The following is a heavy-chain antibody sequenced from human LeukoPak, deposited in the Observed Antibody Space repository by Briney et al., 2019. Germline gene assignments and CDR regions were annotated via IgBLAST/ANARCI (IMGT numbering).Heavy chain of an antibody. V-gene: IGHV3-30*01. CDR1: GFTFSSYA. J-gene: IGHJ4*02. CDR3: ARDEGYCSSTSCYPPGGFDY. D-gene: IGHD2-2*01. CDR2: ISCDGSNK. Sequence: PGGSLRLSCAASGFTFSSYAMHWVRQAPGKGLEWVAVISCDGSNKYYADPVKGRFTISRDNSKNTLYLQMNSLRAEDTAVYYCARDEGYCSSTSCYPPGGFDYWGQGTLVTVSP.